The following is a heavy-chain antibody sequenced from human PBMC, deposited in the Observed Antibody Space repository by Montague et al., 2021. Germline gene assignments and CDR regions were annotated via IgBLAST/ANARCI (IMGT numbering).Heavy chain of an antibody. CDR2: SYYMSKWYN. J-gene: IGHJ4*02. Sequence: CAISGDSVCIDNAAWNWVKQSPAIRSEYVVRSYYMSKWYNDYAVSVKSRITINPDTSKNQISLQLNSVTPEDTAVYYCARTSASSDYWGQGTLVTVSS. CDR1: GDSVCIDNAA. V-gene: IGHV6-1*01. CDR3: ARTSASSDY. D-gene: IGHD1-26*01.